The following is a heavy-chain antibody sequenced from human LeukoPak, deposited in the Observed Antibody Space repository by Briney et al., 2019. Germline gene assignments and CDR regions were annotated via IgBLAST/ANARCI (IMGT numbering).Heavy chain of an antibody. CDR1: GGSISSSSYY. Sequence: SETLSLTCTVSGGSISSSSYYWGWIRQPPGKGLEWIGSIYYSGSTYYNPSLKSRVTISVDTSKNQFSLKLSSVTAADTAVYYCARFDVVVIANNRGFDYWGQGTLVTVSS. V-gene: IGHV4-39*01. CDR2: IYYSGST. CDR3: ARFDVVVIANNRGFDY. J-gene: IGHJ4*02. D-gene: IGHD2-21*01.